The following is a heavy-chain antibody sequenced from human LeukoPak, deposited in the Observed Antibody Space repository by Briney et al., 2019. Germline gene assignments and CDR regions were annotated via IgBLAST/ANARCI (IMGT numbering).Heavy chain of an antibody. CDR3: ARGYYYDSSGYYYVN. V-gene: IGHV4-31*03. D-gene: IGHD3-22*01. CDR1: GGSISSGGYY. Sequence: SETLSLTCTVSGGSISSGGYYWSWIRQHPGKGLEWIGYIYYSGSTYYNPSLKSRVTISVDTSKNQFSLKLSSVTAADTAVYYCARGYYYDSSGYYYVNWGQGTLVTASS. J-gene: IGHJ4*02. CDR2: IYYSGST.